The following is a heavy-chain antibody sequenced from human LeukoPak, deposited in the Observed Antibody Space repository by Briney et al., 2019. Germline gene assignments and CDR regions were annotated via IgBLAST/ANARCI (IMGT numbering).Heavy chain of an antibody. V-gene: IGHV4-59*01. CDR3: ARGSDYYGSGIKYNWFDP. CDR2: IHYSGST. J-gene: IGHJ5*02. Sequence: SETLSLTCTVSGGSISTYYWSWIRQPPGQGLEWIGYIHYSGSTNYNPSLKSRVTISVDPSKNQFSLNLKSVTAADTAVYYCARGSDYYGSGIKYNWFDPWGQGPLVTVSS. CDR1: GGSISTYY. D-gene: IGHD3-10*01.